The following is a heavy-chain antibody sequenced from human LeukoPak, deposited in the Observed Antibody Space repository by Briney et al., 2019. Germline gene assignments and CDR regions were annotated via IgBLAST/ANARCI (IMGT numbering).Heavy chain of an antibody. J-gene: IGHJ4*02. V-gene: IGHV3-23*01. CDR3: AREGTIFGVAIL. Sequence: GGSLRLSCAASGFTFSTYGMNWVRQAPGKGLEWVSAVSGSGSTTYYARSVKGRFTVSRDNSKNTLYLQMNSLRAEDTAVYYCAREGTIFGVAILWGQGTLVTVSS. CDR1: GFTFSTYG. CDR2: VSGSGSTT. D-gene: IGHD3-3*01.